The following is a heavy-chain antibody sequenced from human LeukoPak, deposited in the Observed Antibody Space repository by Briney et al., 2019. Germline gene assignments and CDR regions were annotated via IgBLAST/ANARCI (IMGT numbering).Heavy chain of an antibody. CDR2: INHSGST. V-gene: IGHV4-34*01. Sequence: SSETLCLTCAVYGGSFSGYYWCWIRQPPGKGLEWSGEINHSGSTNYNPSLKSRVTISVDTSKNQFSLKLSSVTASATDVYYCASQRMVRGVIPIYGMDVWGQGTTVTVSS. D-gene: IGHD3-10*01. CDR1: GGSFSGYY. J-gene: IGHJ6*02. CDR3: ASQRMVRGVIPIYGMDV.